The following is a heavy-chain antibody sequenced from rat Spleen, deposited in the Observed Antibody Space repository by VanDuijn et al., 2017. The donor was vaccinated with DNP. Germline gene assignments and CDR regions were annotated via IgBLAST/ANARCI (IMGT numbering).Heavy chain of an antibody. Sequence: EVQLVESGGGPVQPGRSLKLSCVASGFIFSNYWMTWIRQAPGKGLEWVATIIHDGSSIYYRDSVKGRFTISRDNAKSTLYLQMDSLRSEDTATYYCARSDSYGFPYWGQGTLVTVSS. CDR1: GFIFSNYW. V-gene: IGHV5-31*01. CDR3: ARSDSYGFPY. D-gene: IGHD1-2*01. J-gene: IGHJ3*01. CDR2: IIHDGSSI.